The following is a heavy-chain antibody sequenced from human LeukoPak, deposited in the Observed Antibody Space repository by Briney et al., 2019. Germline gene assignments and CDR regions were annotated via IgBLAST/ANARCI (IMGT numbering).Heavy chain of an antibody. CDR1: GDSVSSNSAA. J-gene: IGHJ4*02. V-gene: IGHV6-1*01. Sequence: SQTLSLTCAISGDSVSSNSAAWNWIRQSPSRGLEWLGRTYYRSKWYNDYAVSVKSRITINPDTSKNQFSLQLNSVTPEDTAVYYCAREVGGGGLLFFRNTKIAYYFYCWGQGTLVTVSS. CDR2: TYYRSKWYN. D-gene: IGHD2-2*01. CDR3: AREVGGGGLLFFRNTKIAYYFYC.